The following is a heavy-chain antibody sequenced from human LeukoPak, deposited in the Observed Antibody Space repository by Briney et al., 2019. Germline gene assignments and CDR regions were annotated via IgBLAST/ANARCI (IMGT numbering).Heavy chain of an antibody. CDR3: ARGRMAGTYVFDY. J-gene: IGHJ4*02. CDR2: IIPIFGTA. V-gene: IGHV1-69*13. CDR1: GDTFSSYA. D-gene: IGHD6-19*01. Sequence: SVKVSCKASGDTFSSYAISWVRQAPGQGLGWMGGIIPIFGTANYAQKFQGRVTITADESTSTAYMELSSLRSEDTAVYYCARGRMAGTYVFDYWGQGTLVTVSS.